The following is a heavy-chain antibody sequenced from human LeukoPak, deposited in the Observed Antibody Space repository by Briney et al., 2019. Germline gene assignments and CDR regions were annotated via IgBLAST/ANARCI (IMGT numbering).Heavy chain of an antibody. J-gene: IGHJ4*02. CDR1: GLSPRKYA. CDR3: AKDVGLYDSLGFAVEFYFDH. D-gene: IGHD3-22*01. V-gene: IGHV3-23*01. Sequence: GGSRRLSCTASGLSPRKYAGTWVRQAPGKGWEWIASIGTSGGATYSPHPAKGRLSISRDTSKDTPYLQVDRLRAEDTAIYYCAKDVGLYDSLGFAVEFYFDHGGQGNPVTVSS. CDR2: IGTSGGAT.